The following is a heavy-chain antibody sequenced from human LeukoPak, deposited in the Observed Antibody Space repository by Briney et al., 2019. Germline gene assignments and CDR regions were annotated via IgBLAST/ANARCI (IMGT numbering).Heavy chain of an antibody. Sequence: PSETLSLTCAVYGGSFSGYYWSWSRQPPGKGLEWIEEINHSASTNYNPSLKSRVTISVDTSKNQFSPKLSSVTAADTAVYYCARGGSTWGSGYSSGWYVKTLALALGYWGQGTLVTVSS. CDR2: INHSAST. V-gene: IGHV4-34*01. J-gene: IGHJ4*02. CDR1: GGSFSGYY. CDR3: ARGGSTWGSGYSSGWYVKTLALALGY. D-gene: IGHD6-19*01.